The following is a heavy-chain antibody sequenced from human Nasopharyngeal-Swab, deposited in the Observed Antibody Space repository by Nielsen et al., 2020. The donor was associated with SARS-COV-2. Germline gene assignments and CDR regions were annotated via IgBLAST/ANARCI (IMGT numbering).Heavy chain of an antibody. CDR3: AREGSDGSGPGDFDY. V-gene: IGHV7-4-1*02. CDR2: INTNTGNP. J-gene: IGHJ4*02. Sequence: VRQMPGKGLEWMGWINTNTGNPTYAQGFTGRFVFSLDTSVSTAYLQISSLKAEDTAVYYCAREGSDGSGPGDFDYWGQETLVTVSS. D-gene: IGHD3-10*01.